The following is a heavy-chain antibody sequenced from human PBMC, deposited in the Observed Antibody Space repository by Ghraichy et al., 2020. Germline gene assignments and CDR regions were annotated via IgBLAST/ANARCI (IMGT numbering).Heavy chain of an antibody. Sequence: ASVKVSCKASGYTFTGYYMHWVRQAPGQGLEWMGWINPNSGGTNYAQKFQGRVTMTRDTSISTAYMELSRLRSDDTAVYYCAGGPMIVVVITHFDYWGQGTLVTVSS. CDR3: AGGPMIVVVITHFDY. D-gene: IGHD3-22*01. V-gene: IGHV1-2*02. CDR2: INPNSGGT. J-gene: IGHJ4*02. CDR1: GYTFTGYY.